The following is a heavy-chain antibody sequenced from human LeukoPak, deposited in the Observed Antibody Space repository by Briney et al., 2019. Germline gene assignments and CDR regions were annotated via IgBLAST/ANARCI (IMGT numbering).Heavy chain of an antibody. J-gene: IGHJ4*02. CDR1: GGSFSGYY. D-gene: IGHD2-2*01. Sequence: PSETLSLTCAVSGGSFSGYYWSWIRQPPGKGLEWIGEINHSGSTNYNPSLKSRVTISVDTSKNQFSLKLSSVTAADTAVYYCARGCSSTSCLYCFDYWGQGTLVTVSS. CDR3: ARGCSSTSCLYCFDY. V-gene: IGHV4-34*01. CDR2: INHSGST.